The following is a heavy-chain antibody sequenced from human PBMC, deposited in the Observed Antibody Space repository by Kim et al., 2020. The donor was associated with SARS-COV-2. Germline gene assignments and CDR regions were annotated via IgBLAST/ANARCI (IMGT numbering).Heavy chain of an antibody. J-gene: IGHJ5*02. CDR1: GFTFSSYA. Sequence: GGSLRLSCAASGFTFSSYAMSWVRQAPGKGLEWVSGLSGSSGSTYYADSVKGRFTISRDNSKNTLNLQMNSLRGEATALYYCAKAPGISAANLDNWFDLWGQGTLVTVSS. CDR3: AKAPGISAANLDNWFDL. CDR2: LSGSSGST. D-gene: IGHD6-13*01. V-gene: IGHV3-23*01.